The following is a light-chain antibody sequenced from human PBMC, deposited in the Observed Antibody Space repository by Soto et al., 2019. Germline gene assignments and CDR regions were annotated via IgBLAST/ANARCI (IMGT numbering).Light chain of an antibody. V-gene: IGKV3-15*01. CDR3: QPYRNWPRT. Sequence: EIVMTQSPATLSVSPGERATLSCRASQSVSSNLAWYQQKPGQAPRRLIYGASTRATGIPARFSGSGSGTEFTITISSLQSEDFAVYYCQPYRNWPRTFGQGTKVEIK. CDR2: GAS. J-gene: IGKJ1*01. CDR1: QSVSSN.